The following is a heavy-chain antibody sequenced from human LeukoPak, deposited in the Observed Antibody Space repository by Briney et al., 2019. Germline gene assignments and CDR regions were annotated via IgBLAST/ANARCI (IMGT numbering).Heavy chain of an antibody. V-gene: IGHV4-59*01. CDR1: GGSISSYY. CDR3: ARAPFGESQA. D-gene: IGHD3-10*01. CDR2: IYYTGNT. Sequence: SETLSLTCTVSGGSISSYYCTWIRQPPGKGLEWIGDIYYTGNTNYNPSLKSRVSISVDTSKNQFSLKLSSVTTADTAVYYCARAPFGESQAWGQGTLVTVSS. J-gene: IGHJ4*02.